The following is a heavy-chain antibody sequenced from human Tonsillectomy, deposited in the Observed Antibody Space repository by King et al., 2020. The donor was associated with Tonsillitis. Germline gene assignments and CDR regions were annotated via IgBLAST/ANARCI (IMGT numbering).Heavy chain of an antibody. CDR1: GFTFSSYS. CDR3: ARDRGELGSWCGYENSGLYIDY. Sequence: VQLVESGGGLVQPGGSLRLSCAASGFTFSSYSMNWVRQAPGKGLEWVSYISSNSSTIYYADSVKGRFTISRDNAKNSLYLQMNSLRAEDTAVYYCARDRGELGSWCGYENSGLYIDYWGQGTPVTVSS. D-gene: IGHD6-13*01. CDR2: ISSNSSTI. V-gene: IGHV3-48*01. J-gene: IGHJ4*02.